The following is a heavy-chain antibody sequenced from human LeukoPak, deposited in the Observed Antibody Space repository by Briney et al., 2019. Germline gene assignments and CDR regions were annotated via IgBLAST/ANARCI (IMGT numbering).Heavy chain of an antibody. CDR1: GFTFSSYW. Sequence: PGGSLRLSCAASGFTFSSYWMHWVRQAPGKGLVWVSRIYSHGSSTSYADSVKGRFTISRDIAKNTLYLQMNSLRAEDTAVYYCARASYDSSGYGAFDIWGQGTMVTVSS. D-gene: IGHD3-22*01. V-gene: IGHV3-74*01. CDR3: ARASYDSSGYGAFDI. J-gene: IGHJ3*02. CDR2: IYSHGSST.